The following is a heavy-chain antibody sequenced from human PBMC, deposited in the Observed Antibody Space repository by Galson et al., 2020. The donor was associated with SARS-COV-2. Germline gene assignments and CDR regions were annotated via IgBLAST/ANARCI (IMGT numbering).Heavy chain of an antibody. Sequence: GGSLRLSCAASGFTFSSYAMSWVRQAPGKGLEWVSAISGSGGSTYYADSVKGRFTISRDNSKNTLYLQMNSLRAEDTAVYYCAKGRRGGGRKVAYGDYVPYWYFDLWGRGTLVTVSS. CDR3: AKGRRGGGRKVAYGDYVPYWYFDL. CDR1: GFTFSSYA. D-gene: IGHD4-17*01. J-gene: IGHJ2*01. V-gene: IGHV3-23*01. CDR2: ISGSGGST.